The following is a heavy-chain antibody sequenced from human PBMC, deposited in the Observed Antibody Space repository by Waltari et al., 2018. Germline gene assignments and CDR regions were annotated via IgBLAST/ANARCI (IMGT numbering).Heavy chain of an antibody. D-gene: IGHD6-19*01. CDR1: GYTFTGYY. CDR3: ARVGARSGWLGERYFDY. V-gene: IGHV1-2*02. Sequence: QVQLVQSGAEVKKPGASVKVSCKASGYTFTGYYMHWVRQAPGQGLEWMGWINPNSGGTNYAQKFQGRVTMTRDTSISTAYMGLSRLRSDDTAVYYCARVGARSGWLGERYFDYWGQGTLVTVSS. CDR2: INPNSGGT. J-gene: IGHJ4*02.